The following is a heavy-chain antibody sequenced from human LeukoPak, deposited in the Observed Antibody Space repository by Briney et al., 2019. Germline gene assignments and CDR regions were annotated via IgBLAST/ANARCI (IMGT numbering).Heavy chain of an antibody. CDR2: ISSSSSYI. V-gene: IGHV3-21*01. CDR1: GFTFSSYS. J-gene: IGHJ4*02. Sequence: GSLRLSCAASGFTFSSYSMNWVRQAPGKGLEWVSSISSSSSYIYYADSVKGRFTISRDNAKNSLYLQMNSLRAEDTAVYYCARERYSTRFLEWSPQLINFDYWGQGTLVTVSS. D-gene: IGHD3-3*01. CDR3: ARERYSTRFLEWSPQLINFDY.